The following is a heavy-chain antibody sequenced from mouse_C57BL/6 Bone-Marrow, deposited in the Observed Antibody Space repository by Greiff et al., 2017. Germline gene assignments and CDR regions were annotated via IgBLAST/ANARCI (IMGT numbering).Heavy chain of an antibody. CDR1: GFNIKDYY. CDR3: ARDSDDYGSSYAMDK. Sequence: VQLQQSGAELVQPGASVKLSCTASGFNIKDYYMHWVKQRTEQGLGWIGRIDPEDGETKYAPEFQGQATITADPFSNTAYLQLSSLTSEDTDVYYCARDSDDYGSSYAMDKWGHGAPVTAST. D-gene: IGHD1-1*01. J-gene: IGHJ4*01. CDR2: IDPEDGET. V-gene: IGHV14-2*01.